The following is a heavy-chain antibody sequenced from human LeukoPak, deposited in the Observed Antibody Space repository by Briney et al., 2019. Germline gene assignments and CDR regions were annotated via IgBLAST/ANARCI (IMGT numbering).Heavy chain of an antibody. CDR2: IYYSGST. V-gene: IGHV4-59*08. J-gene: IGHJ4*02. CDR1: GGSFSGYY. Sequence: SETLSLTCAVYGGSFSGYYWSWIRQPPGKGLEWIGYIYYSGSTNYNPSLKSRVTISVDTSKNQFSLKLSSVTAADTAVYYCATRGGGRGIAAAGGFDYWGQGILVTVSS. D-gene: IGHD6-13*01. CDR3: ATRGGGRGIAAAGGFDY.